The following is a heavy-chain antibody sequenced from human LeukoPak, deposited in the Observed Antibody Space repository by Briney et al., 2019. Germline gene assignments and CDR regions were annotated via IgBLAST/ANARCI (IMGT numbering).Heavy chain of an antibody. V-gene: IGHV3-23*01. CDR3: AKYCSSTSCYDLDSSSWYEGYFQH. J-gene: IGHJ1*01. D-gene: IGHD2-2*01. Sequence: PGRSLRLSCAASGFTFSSYAMSWVRQAPGKGLEWVSAISGSGGSTYYADSVKGRFTISRDNSKNTLYLQMNSLRAEDTAVYYCAKYCSSTSCYDLDSSSWYEGYFQHWGQGTLVTVSS. CDR1: GFTFSSYA. CDR2: ISGSGGST.